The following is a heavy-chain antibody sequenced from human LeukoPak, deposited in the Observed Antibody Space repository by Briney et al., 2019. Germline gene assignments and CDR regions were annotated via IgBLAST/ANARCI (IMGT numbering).Heavy chain of an antibody. CDR2: IKPNNGGT. D-gene: IGHD2-21*01. CDR3: ARHVAASVWFDP. V-gene: IGHV1-2*02. J-gene: IGHJ5*02. Sequence: ASVKVSCKASGYTFTGYHLHWVRQAPGQGLEWMGWIKPNNGGTYYAQTFQGRVTMTRDTSISTAYMEVSRLRSDDTAIYYCARHVAASVWFDPWGQGTLVTVSS. CDR1: GYTFTGYH.